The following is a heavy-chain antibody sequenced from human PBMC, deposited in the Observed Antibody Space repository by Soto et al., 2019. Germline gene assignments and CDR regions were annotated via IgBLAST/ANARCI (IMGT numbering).Heavy chain of an antibody. J-gene: IGHJ6*02. CDR3: ARAPGIAAAGTIYYYGMDV. CDR1: VGSISISSYY. V-gene: IGHV4-39*01. D-gene: IGHD6-13*01. Sequence: SETLCVPCTFSVGSISISSYYWGWIRQPPGKGVEWIGSIYYSGSTYYNPSLKSRVTISVDTSKNQFSLKLSSVTAADTAVYYCARAPGIAAAGTIYYYGMDVWGQGTTVTV. CDR2: IYYSGST.